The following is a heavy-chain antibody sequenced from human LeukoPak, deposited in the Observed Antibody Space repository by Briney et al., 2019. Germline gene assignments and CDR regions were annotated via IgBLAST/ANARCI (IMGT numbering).Heavy chain of an antibody. D-gene: IGHD3-10*01. CDR3: ARVYITMVRGGSGFDY. V-gene: IGHV3-21*01. Sequence: GGSLRLSCAASGFTFSSYSMNWVRQAPGKGLEWVSSISSSSSYIYYADSVKGRFTISGDNAKNSLYLQMNSLRAEDTAVYYCARVYITMVRGGSGFDYWGQGTLVTVSS. J-gene: IGHJ4*02. CDR2: ISSSSSYI. CDR1: GFTFSSYS.